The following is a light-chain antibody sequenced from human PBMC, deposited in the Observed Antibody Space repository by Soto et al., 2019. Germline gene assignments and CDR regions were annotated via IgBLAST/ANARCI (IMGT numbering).Light chain of an antibody. V-gene: IGKV1-5*03. Sequence: DIQMTQSPSTLSASVGDIVTISCRASESISRWLACYQQKPGKAPKLLIYKASSLESGVPSRFSGSGSGTEFTLTINSLQADDFATYYCQQHNSFSITFGQGTRLEIK. CDR1: ESISRW. CDR3: QQHNSFSIT. CDR2: KAS. J-gene: IGKJ5*01.